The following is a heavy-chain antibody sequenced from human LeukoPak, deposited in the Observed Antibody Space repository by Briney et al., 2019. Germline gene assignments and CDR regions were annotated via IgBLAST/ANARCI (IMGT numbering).Heavy chain of an antibody. CDR3: ARWDIYCSGGSCYPGYGMDV. CDR2: INTNTGNP. D-gene: IGHD2-15*01. J-gene: IGHJ6*02. V-gene: IGHV7-4-1*02. CDR1: GYTFTSYG. Sequence: ASVKVSCKASGYTFTSYGINWVRQAPGQGLEWMGWINTNTGNPTYAQGFTGRFVFSLDTSVSTAYLQISSLKAEDTAVYYCARWDIYCSGGSCYPGYGMDVWGQGTTVTVSS.